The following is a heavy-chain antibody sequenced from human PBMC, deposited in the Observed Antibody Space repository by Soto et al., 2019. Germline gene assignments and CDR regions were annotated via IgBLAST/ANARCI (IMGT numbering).Heavy chain of an antibody. CDR2: LSYDGGDK. V-gene: IGHV3-30*04. CDR1: GFTFSGYA. D-gene: IGHD6-13*01. Sequence: GGSLRLSCAASGFTFSGYAFHWVRQAPGKGLEWVALLSYDGGDKYYADSVKGRFTISRDNSKNTLYLQMNGLRAEDTAVYYCARDLSTGAADYYFDYWGQGALVTV. CDR3: ARDLSTGAADYYFDY. J-gene: IGHJ4*02.